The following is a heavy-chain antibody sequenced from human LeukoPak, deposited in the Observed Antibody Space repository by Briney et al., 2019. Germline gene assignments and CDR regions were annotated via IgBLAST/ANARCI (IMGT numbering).Heavy chain of an antibody. J-gene: IGHJ4*02. CDR1: GGSVSSGGYY. Sequence: SETRSRTCTVTGGSVSSGGYYWGWIRQPPGKGLEGIGHIYYSGSTKYNPSLKSRGTISVDTSKNQFSLKLSYVTAADTAVYYCARAYDSSGYYPYYFDYWGQGTLVIVSS. CDR2: IYYSGST. D-gene: IGHD3-22*01. CDR3: ARAYDSSGYYPYYFDY. V-gene: IGHV4-61*08.